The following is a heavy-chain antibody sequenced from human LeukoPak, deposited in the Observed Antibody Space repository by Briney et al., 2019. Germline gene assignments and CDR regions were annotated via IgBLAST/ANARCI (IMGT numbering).Heavy chain of an antibody. V-gene: IGHV1-58*01. J-gene: IGHJ6*02. CDR2: IVVGSGNT. D-gene: IGHD6-6*01. CDR3: AAVGWEYSSSPLPMDV. Sequence: SVKVSCKASGFTFPSSGVQWVRQARGQRLEWIEWIVVGSGNTNYAQKFQERVTITRDMSTSTAYMELSSLRSEDTAVYYCAAVGWEYSSSPLPMDVWGQGTTVTVSS. CDR1: GFTFPSSG.